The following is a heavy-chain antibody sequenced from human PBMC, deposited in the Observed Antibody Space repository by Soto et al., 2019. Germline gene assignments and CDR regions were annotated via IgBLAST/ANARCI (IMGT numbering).Heavy chain of an antibody. D-gene: IGHD6-19*01. CDR1: GFTFDDYA. CDR2: LSWNSGTI. V-gene: IGHV3-9*01. J-gene: IGHJ4*02. CDR3: AKAESSGWYYSLDY. Sequence: EVQLVESGGGLVQPGKSLRLSCAASGFTFDDYAMHWVRQVPGKGLEWVSGLSWNSGTIDYADSVKGRFTISRDNAKNSLHLQMNSLKPEDTAFSYCAKAESSGWYYSLDYWGQGTLVTVSS.